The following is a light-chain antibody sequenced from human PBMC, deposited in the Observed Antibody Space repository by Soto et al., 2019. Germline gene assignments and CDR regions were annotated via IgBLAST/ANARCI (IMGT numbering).Light chain of an antibody. V-gene: IGLV2-14*01. CDR1: SSDVGGYNY. CDR3: SSYTSSSTLV. CDR2: EVS. Sequence: QSALTQHASVSGSRGQSITISCTGTSSDVGGYNYVSWYQQHPGKAPKLMIYEVSNRPSGVSNRFSGSKSGNTASLTISGLQAEDEADYYCSSYTSSSTLVFGTGTKVTVL. J-gene: IGLJ1*01.